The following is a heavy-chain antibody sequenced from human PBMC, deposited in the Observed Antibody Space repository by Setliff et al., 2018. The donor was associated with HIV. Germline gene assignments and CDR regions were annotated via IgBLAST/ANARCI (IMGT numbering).Heavy chain of an antibody. CDR1: GYSISTAYY. CDR3: ASRGIVVVTMSMPDEFFVH. V-gene: IGHV4-38-2*01. D-gene: IGHD2-21*02. J-gene: IGHJ1*01. CDR2: VYHSGTT. Sequence: SETLSLTCAVSGYSISTAYYWGWIRQPPGKGLEWIGSVYHSGTTYYNPSLKSRVTISVDMSNNQFSLKVTSGTAADTATYYCASRGIVVVTMSMPDEFFVHWGHGTLVTVSS.